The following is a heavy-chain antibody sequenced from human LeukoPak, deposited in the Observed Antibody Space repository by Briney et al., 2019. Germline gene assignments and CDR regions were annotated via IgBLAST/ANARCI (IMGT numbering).Heavy chain of an antibody. CDR2: IYYSGST. J-gene: IGHJ4*02. CDR1: GGSISSSSYY. CDR3: ARRVSRFVAGGIDY. V-gene: IGHV4-39*01. D-gene: IGHD6-19*01. Sequence: PSETLSLTCTVSGGSISSSSYYWGWIRQPPGKGLEWIGSIYYSGSTYYNPSLKSRVTISVDTSKNQFSLKLSSVTAADTAAYYCARRVSRFVAGGIDYWGQGTLVTVSS.